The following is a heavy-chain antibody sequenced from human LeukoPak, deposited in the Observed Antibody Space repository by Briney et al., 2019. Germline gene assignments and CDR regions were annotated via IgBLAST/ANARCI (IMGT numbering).Heavy chain of an antibody. CDR1: GGSFSDYY. J-gene: IGHJ4*02. V-gene: IGHV4-34*01. Sequence: SETLSLTCAVYGGSFSDYYWSWIRQPPGKGLEWIGEINHSGSTNYNPSLKSRATISVDTSKNQFSLQMSSVTAAATAVYYCGRDRRTTLAFDYWGQGTLVTVSS. CDR2: INHSGST. CDR3: GRDRRTTLAFDY. D-gene: IGHD4-23*01.